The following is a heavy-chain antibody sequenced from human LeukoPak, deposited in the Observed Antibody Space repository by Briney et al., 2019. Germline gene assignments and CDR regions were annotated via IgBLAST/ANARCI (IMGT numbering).Heavy chain of an antibody. J-gene: IGHJ3*02. D-gene: IGHD3-10*01. CDR1: GFTFSSYG. Sequence: GGSLRLSCAASGFTFSSYGMSWVRQAPGKGLEGGSAISGSGGRTYYADSVKGRFTISSDNSKTTLYLQMNSLTAEDTAVYYCAKDRLLLWFGESGAFDIWGQGTMVTVSS. CDR3: AKDRLLLWFGESGAFDI. V-gene: IGHV3-23*01. CDR2: ISGSGGRT.